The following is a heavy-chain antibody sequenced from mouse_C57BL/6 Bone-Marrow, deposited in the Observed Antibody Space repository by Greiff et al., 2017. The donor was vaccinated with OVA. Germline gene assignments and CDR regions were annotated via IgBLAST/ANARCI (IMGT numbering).Heavy chain of an antibody. V-gene: IGHV5-6*01. Sequence: VQLKQSGGDLVKPGGSLKLSCAASGFTFSSYGMSWVRQTPDKRLEWVATISSGGRYTYYPDSVKGRFTISRDNAKNTLYLQMSSLQSEDTAMYYCARITTVERVFYYFDYWGQGTTLTVSS. D-gene: IGHD1-1*01. CDR2: ISSGGRYT. CDR1: GFTFSSYG. J-gene: IGHJ2*01. CDR3: ARITTVERVFYYFDY.